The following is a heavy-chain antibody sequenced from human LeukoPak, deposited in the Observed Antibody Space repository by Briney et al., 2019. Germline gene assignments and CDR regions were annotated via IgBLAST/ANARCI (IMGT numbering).Heavy chain of an antibody. V-gene: IGHV3-21*01. CDR2: ISSSSSYI. Sequence: GGSLRLSCAASGFTFSSYSTNWVRQAPGKGLEWVSSISSSSSYIYYADSVKGRFTISRDNAKNPLYLQMNSLRAEDTAVYYCARVIYYGSGSYYDNWGQGTLVTVSS. CDR3: ARVIYYGSGSYYDN. D-gene: IGHD3-10*01. J-gene: IGHJ4*02. CDR1: GFTFSSYS.